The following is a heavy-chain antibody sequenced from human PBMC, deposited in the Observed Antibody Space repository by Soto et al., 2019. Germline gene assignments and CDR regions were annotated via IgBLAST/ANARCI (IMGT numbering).Heavy chain of an antibody. CDR3: ARGLEDTAMVEGLYYYYYYMDV. CDR2: MNPNRGNT. V-gene: IGHV1-8*01. J-gene: IGHJ6*03. Sequence: SVKVSCKASGYTFTSYDINWVRQATGQGHEWKRWMNPNRGNTGYAQKYQGGATMRRNTSISTAKMKMSSLSSEDTAVYYCARGLEDTAMVEGLYYYYYYMDVWGKGTTVTVSS. CDR1: GYTFTSYD. D-gene: IGHD5-18*01.